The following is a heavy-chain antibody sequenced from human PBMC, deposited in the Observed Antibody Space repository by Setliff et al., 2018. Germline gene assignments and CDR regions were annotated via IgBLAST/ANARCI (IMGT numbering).Heavy chain of an antibody. V-gene: IGHV1-46*01. Sequence: GASVKVSCKTSGYSFTSHYMHWVRQAPGQGLEWMGIINPGGLTSSSTQKFEGRATMTRDTSTSTVYMELNSLTSDDTAVYYCARAGLAAAGRKGVFDHWGQGTLVTVS. D-gene: IGHD6-25*01. CDR3: ARAGLAAAGRKGVFDH. J-gene: IGHJ4*02. CDR2: INPGGLTS. CDR1: GYSFTSHY.